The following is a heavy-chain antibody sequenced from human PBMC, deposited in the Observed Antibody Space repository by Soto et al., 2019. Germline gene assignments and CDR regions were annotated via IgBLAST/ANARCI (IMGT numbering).Heavy chain of an antibody. Sequence: QVQLVQSGAEVKKPGSSVKVSCKASGGTFSSYAISWVRQSPGQGLEWMGGIIPIFGTANYAQKFQGRVTITANESTSTAYMELRSLRSEDTAVDYCARPIVVVPAAADYYYGMDVWGLGTTVTVSS. CDR3: ARPIVVVPAAADYYYGMDV. D-gene: IGHD2-2*01. V-gene: IGHV1-69*01. J-gene: IGHJ6*02. CDR2: IIPIFGTA. CDR1: GGTFSSYA.